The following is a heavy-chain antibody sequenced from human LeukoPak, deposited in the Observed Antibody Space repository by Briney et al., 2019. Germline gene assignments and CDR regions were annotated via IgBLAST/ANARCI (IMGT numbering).Heavy chain of an antibody. CDR3: AREVGGTTLDFQH. J-gene: IGHJ1*01. CDR1: GYTFTDYH. Sequence: GASVKVSYKASGYTFTDYHKHWVRQAPGQGLDWMGRINPNSGGTNYAQKFQGRVTLTRDRSISTAYMELRRLRSDDTAVYYCAREVGGTTLDFQHWGQGTLVTVSS. CDR2: INPNSGGT. D-gene: IGHD1-26*01. V-gene: IGHV1-2*06.